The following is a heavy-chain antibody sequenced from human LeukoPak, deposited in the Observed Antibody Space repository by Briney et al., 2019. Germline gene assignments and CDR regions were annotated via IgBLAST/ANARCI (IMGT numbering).Heavy chain of an antibody. CDR3: ARRRVDILTLWAFDI. CDR2: INHSGST. Sequence: PSETLSLTCTVSGGSISSYFWTWIRQPPGKGLEWIGEINHSGSTNYNPSLKSRVTISVDTSKNQFSLKLSSVTAADTAVYYCARRRVDILTLWAFDIWGQGTMVTVSS. J-gene: IGHJ3*02. D-gene: IGHD3-9*01. V-gene: IGHV4-34*01. CDR1: GGSISSYF.